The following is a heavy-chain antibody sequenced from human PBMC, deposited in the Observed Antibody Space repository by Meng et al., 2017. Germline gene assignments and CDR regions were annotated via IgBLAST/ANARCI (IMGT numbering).Heavy chain of an antibody. V-gene: IGHV3-9*01. D-gene: IGHD4-11*01. CDR2: ISWNSGSI. J-gene: IGHJ6*01. CDR1: GFTFDDYA. CDR3: AKDIRGYSNLYGMDV. Sequence: SLKISCAASGFTFDDYAMHWVRQAPGKGLEWVSGISWNSGSIGYADSVKGRFTISRDNAKNSLYLQMNSLRAEDTALYYCAKDIRGYSNLYGMDVWGQGTTVT.